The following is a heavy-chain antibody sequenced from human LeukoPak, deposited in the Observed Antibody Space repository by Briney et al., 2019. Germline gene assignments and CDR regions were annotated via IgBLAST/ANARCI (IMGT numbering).Heavy chain of an antibody. CDR3: ARVPRGVITPSYIDY. J-gene: IGHJ4*02. V-gene: IGHV3-48*04. CDR2: ISSSGSTI. Sequence: PGGSLRLSCAASGFTFSSYSLNWVRQAPGKGLEWVSYISSSGSTIYYADSVKGRFTISRDNAKNSLYLQMNSLRAEDTAVYYCARVPRGVITPSYIDYWGQGTLVTVSS. D-gene: IGHD3-22*01. CDR1: GFTFSSYS.